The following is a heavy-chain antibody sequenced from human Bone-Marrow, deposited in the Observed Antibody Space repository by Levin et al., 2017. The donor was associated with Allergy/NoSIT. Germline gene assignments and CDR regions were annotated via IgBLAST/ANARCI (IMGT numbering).Heavy chain of an antibody. Sequence: GGSLRLSCAASGFTFDDYAMHWVRQAPGKGLEWVSGISWNSGSIGYADSVKGRFTISRDNAKNSLYLQMNSLRAEDTALYYCAKGFDYKSNYFDYWGQGTLVTVSS. D-gene: IGHD4-11*01. CDR2: ISWNSGSI. CDR3: AKGFDYKSNYFDY. J-gene: IGHJ4*02. CDR1: GFTFDDYA. V-gene: IGHV3-9*01.